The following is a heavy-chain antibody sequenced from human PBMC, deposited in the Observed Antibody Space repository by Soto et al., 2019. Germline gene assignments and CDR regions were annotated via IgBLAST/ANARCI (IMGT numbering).Heavy chain of an antibody. Sequence: GGSLSISCAASGLTFSSNAMSWVCPAAGKGLESVSVIGGGSYTTNYADSVKGRFTISRDNSKNTLYLQMNSLRAEDTAIYFCAAYYYGSGSSRGPFDYWGQGSLVTVSS. J-gene: IGHJ4*02. D-gene: IGHD3-10*01. CDR1: GLTFSSNA. CDR2: IGGGSYTT. V-gene: IGHV3-23*01. CDR3: AAYYYGSGSSRGPFDY.